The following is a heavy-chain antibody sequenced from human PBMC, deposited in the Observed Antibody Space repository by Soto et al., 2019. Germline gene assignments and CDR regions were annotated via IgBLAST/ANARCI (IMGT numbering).Heavy chain of an antibody. V-gene: IGHV5-51*01. CDR2: IYPGDSET. CDR1: GFTFTHYW. J-gene: IGHJ4*02. CDR3: GKHEGYCSRTTCSSVDH. D-gene: IGHD2-2*01. Sequence: PGESLKISCRGSGFTFTHYWIAWLRQMPGKGLEWMGIIYPGDSETSYSPSFQGQVIISADKSINTAYLQWSSLKASDTAMYYCGKHEGYCSRTTCSSVDHWGQGTLVTVSS.